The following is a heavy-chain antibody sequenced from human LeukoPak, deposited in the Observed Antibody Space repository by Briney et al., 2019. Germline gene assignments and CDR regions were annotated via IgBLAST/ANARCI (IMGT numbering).Heavy chain of an antibody. D-gene: IGHD3-10*01. J-gene: IGHJ4*02. Sequence: PGGSLRLSCAASGFTVSSNYMSWVRQAPGKGLEWVSTVTGSGSATYYADSVKGRFTISRDNSRNTLYLQMNSLRAEDTAVYYCATSAFGSGSVSYWGQGTLVTVSS. V-gene: IGHV3-53*01. CDR2: TGSGSAT. CDR3: ATSAFGSGSVSY. CDR1: GFTVSSNY.